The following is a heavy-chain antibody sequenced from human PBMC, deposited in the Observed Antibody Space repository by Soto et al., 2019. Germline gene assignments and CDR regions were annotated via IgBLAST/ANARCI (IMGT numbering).Heavy chain of an antibody. D-gene: IGHD6-19*01. J-gene: IGHJ4*02. Sequence: ASVKVSCKASGYTFTSYGICWVRQAPGQGLEWMGWISAYNGNTNYAQKLQGRVTMTTDTSTSTAYMELRNLRSDDTAVYYCSRRQWLVKYFDYWGQGTLVTVS. V-gene: IGHV1-18*01. CDR2: ISAYNGNT. CDR3: SRRQWLVKYFDY. CDR1: GYTFTSYG.